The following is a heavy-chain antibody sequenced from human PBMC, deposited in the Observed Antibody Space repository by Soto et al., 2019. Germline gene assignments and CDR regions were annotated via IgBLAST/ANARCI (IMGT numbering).Heavy chain of an antibody. D-gene: IGHD6-13*01. V-gene: IGHV3-7*01. Sequence: GGSLRLSCAASGFTFSSYWMSWVRQPPGKGLEWVANIKQDGSEKYYVDSVKGRFTISRDNAKNSLYLQMNSLRAEDTAVYYCARREQQLVRNYYYMDVWGKGTTVTVSS. CDR1: GFTFSSYW. J-gene: IGHJ6*03. CDR3: ARREQQLVRNYYYMDV. CDR2: IKQDGSEK.